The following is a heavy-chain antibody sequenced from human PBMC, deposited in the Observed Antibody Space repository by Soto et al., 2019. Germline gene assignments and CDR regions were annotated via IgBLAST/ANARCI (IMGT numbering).Heavy chain of an antibody. Sequence: ASVKVSCKASGYTFTSYYMHWVRQALGQGLEWMGIINPSGGSTSYAQKFQGRVTMTRDTSTSTVYMELSSLRSEDTAVYYCARDPLFSSWYWYFDLWGRGTLVTVSS. CDR2: INPSGGST. CDR3: ARDPLFSSWYWYFDL. CDR1: GYTFTSYY. D-gene: IGHD6-13*01. V-gene: IGHV1-46*01. J-gene: IGHJ2*01.